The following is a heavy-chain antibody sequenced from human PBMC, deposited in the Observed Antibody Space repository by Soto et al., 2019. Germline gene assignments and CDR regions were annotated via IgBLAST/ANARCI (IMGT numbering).Heavy chain of an antibody. V-gene: IGHV1-69*13. CDR2: IIPIFGTA. CDR3: ARVRLGYCSSTSCYGGEQYYYYGMDY. Sequence: SVKVSCKASGGTFSSYAISWVRQAPGQGLEWMGGIIPIFGTANYAQKFQGRVTITADESTSTAYMELSSLRSEDTAVYYCARVRLGYCSSTSCYGGEQYYYYGMDYWGQGTTVTVSS. J-gene: IGHJ6*02. CDR1: GGTFSSYA. D-gene: IGHD2-2*01.